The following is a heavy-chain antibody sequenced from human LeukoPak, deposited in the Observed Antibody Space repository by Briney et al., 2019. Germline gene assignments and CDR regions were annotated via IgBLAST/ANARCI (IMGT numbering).Heavy chain of an antibody. CDR3: AGTTVSYYYYYMDV. J-gene: IGHJ6*03. CDR1: GGSISSGSYY. V-gene: IGHV4-61*02. D-gene: IGHD4-17*01. Sequence: PSETLSLTCTVSGGSISSGSYYWSWIRQPAGKGLEWIGRIYTSGSTNYNPSLKSRDTISVDTSKNQFSLKLSSVTAADTAVYYCAGTTVSYYYYYMDVWGKGTTVTVSS. CDR2: IYTSGST.